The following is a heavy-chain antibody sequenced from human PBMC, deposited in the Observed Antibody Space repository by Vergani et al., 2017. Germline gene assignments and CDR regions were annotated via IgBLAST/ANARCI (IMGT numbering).Heavy chain of an antibody. J-gene: IGHJ4*02. D-gene: IGHD2-21*01. CDR3: ARHISVVRQSSMTAFDY. Sequence: QMQLQESGPGLVKPSETLSLSCTVSGDSISTSSYAWGWIRQPPGKTLEWIGTVFYGGRTYYNPSLKSRVTLSLDTSKKQISLHLTSVTAADTAVYYCARHISVVRQSSMTAFDYWGQGTLVTVSS. V-gene: IGHV4-39*01. CDR2: VFYGGRT. CDR1: GDSISTSSYA.